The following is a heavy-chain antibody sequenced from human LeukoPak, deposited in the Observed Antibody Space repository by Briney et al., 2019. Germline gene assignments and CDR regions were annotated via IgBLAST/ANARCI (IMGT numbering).Heavy chain of an antibody. CDR3: ARVPKGYTTYYYDSSGYPEPLESHYFDY. CDR2: IYYSGST. CDR1: GGSISSSSYY. D-gene: IGHD3-22*01. V-gene: IGHV4-39*07. Sequence: PSETLSLTCTVSGGSISSSSYYWGWIRQPPGKGLEWIGSIYYSGSTYYNPSLKSRVTISVDTSKNQFSLKLSSVTAADTAVYYCARVPKGYTTYYYDSSGYPEPLESHYFDYWGQGTLVTVSS. J-gene: IGHJ4*02.